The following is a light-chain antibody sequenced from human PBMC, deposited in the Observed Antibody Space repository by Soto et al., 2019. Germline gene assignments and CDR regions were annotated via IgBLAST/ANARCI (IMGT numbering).Light chain of an antibody. CDR2: KAS. J-gene: IGKJ1*01. CDR3: QHYQSYSEA. V-gene: IGKV1-5*03. Sequence: DIQMTQSPSTLSGSVGDRVTITCRASQTISSWLAWYQQKPGKAPKLLIYKASTLKSGVPSRFRGSGSGTEFTLTISSLQPDDFATYYCQHYQSYSEAFGQGTKVELK. CDR1: QTISSW.